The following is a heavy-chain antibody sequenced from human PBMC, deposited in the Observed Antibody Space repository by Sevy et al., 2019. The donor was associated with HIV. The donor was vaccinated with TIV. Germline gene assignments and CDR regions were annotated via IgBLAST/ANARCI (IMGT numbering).Heavy chain of an antibody. D-gene: IGHD6-19*01. CDR3: ARGGPIQHRLDYFDS. Sequence: SETLSLTCTVSGVSISPYYWTWVRQPPGKGLEWIGYIYYTGSSDHNSSLKSRVTTSVDTSKNQFSLRLTSVTAADTAIYYCARGGPIQHRLDYFDSWGQGTLVTVSS. V-gene: IGHV4-59*01. CDR2: IYYTGSS. J-gene: IGHJ4*02. CDR1: GVSISPYY.